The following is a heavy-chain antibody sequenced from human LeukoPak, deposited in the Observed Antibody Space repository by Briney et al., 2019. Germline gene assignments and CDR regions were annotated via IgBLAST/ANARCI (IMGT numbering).Heavy chain of an antibody. J-gene: IGHJ5*02. D-gene: IGHD6-13*01. Sequence: SETLSLTCTVSGGSISSSSYYWGWIRQPPGKGLEWIGSIYHSGSTYYNPSLKSRVTISVDTSKNQFSLKLSSVTAADTAVYYRARHSSQSYSSSWYSSSWFDPWGQGTLVTVSS. CDR2: IYHSGST. CDR3: ARHSSQSYSSSWYSSSWFDP. V-gene: IGHV4-39*01. CDR1: GGSISSSSYY.